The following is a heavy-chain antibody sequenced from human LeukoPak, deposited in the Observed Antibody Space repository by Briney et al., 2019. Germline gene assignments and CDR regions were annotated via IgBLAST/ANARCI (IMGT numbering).Heavy chain of an antibody. CDR2: IYSGGST. V-gene: IGHV3-53*01. J-gene: IGHJ4*02. CDR1: GFTVSSNY. D-gene: IGHD6-19*01. CDR3: ARNGYTRGWYRN. Sequence: GGSLRLPCAASGFTVSSNYMSWVRQAPGKGLEWVSTIYSGGSTYYADSVKGRFTISRDISKNTLYLQMNSLRGEDTAVYYCARNGYTRGWYRNWGQGTLVTVSS.